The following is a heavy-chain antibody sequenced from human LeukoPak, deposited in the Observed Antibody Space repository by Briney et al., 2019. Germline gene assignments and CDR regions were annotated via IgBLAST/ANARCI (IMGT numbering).Heavy chain of an antibody. Sequence: SETLSLTCTVSGGFISSYYWSWIRQPPGKGLEWIGYIYYSGTTNYNPSLKSRVTISVDTSKNQFSLKLTSVTAADTAVYYCARHGGYHSPIDYWGQGTLVTVSS. CDR1: GGFISSYY. D-gene: IGHD3-22*01. CDR3: ARHGGYHSPIDY. J-gene: IGHJ4*02. CDR2: IYYSGTT. V-gene: IGHV4-59*08.